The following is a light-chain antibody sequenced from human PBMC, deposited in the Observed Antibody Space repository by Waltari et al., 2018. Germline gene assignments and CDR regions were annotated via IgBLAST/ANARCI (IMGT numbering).Light chain of an antibody. Sequence: QSALTPPALVSGSPGQSVPISCTGTSSDSVYYDFFSCYQQHPGKAPKLIIFDVTTRPSGVSNRFSGSKSGSTASLTISGLEAEDEADYFCSSYPRTGTWLFGGGTKLTVL. CDR1: SSDSVYYDF. CDR2: DVT. V-gene: IGLV2-14*03. J-gene: IGLJ3*02. CDR3: SSYPRTGTWL.